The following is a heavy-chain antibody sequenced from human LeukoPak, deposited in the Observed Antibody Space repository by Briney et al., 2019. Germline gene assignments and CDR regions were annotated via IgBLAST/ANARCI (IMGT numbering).Heavy chain of an antibody. D-gene: IGHD3-22*01. CDR2: IYSGGST. J-gene: IGHJ4*02. Sequence: GGSLRLSCAASGFTVSSNYMSWVRQAPGKGLEWVSVIYSGGSTYYADSVKGRFTISRDNSKNTLYLQMNSLRAEDTAVYYCARDSYYYDSSGYSPVFDYWGQGTLVTVSS. CDR1: GFTVSSNY. V-gene: IGHV3-66*01. CDR3: ARDSYYYDSSGYSPVFDY.